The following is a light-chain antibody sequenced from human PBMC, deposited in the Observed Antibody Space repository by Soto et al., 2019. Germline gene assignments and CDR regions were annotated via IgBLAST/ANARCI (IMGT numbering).Light chain of an antibody. CDR3: ARWDDSLNARGV. V-gene: IGLV1-44*01. Sequence: QSVLTQTPSASGTPGQTVTISCSGSRSNIGNNAVSWYQQFPGTAPKLLIYNNNQRPSGVPDRFSGSKSGTSAFLAISGLQSQEETDYYRARWDDSLNARGVFGGGTKLTVL. CDR1: RSNIGNNA. J-gene: IGLJ3*02. CDR2: NNN.